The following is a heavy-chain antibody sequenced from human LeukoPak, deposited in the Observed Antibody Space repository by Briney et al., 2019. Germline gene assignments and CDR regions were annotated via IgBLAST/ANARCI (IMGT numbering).Heavy chain of an antibody. J-gene: IGHJ4*02. CDR3: AKDRRGYSYGPFDY. Sequence: GGSLRLSCAASGFTFSSYGMHWVRQAPGKGLEWVAVISYDGSNKYYADSVKGRFTISRDNSKNTLYLQMNSLRAEDTAVYYCAKDRRGYSYGPFDYWGQGTLVTVSS. CDR2: ISYDGSNK. CDR1: GFTFSSYG. V-gene: IGHV3-30*18. D-gene: IGHD5-18*01.